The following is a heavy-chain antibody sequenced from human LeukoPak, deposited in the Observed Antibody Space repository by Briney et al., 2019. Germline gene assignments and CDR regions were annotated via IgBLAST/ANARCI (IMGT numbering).Heavy chain of an antibody. J-gene: IGHJ4*02. CDR3: AKGGEKWELLIGTIDY. D-gene: IGHD1-26*01. Sequence: GGSLRLSCAASGFTFSNHGMHWVRQAPGKGLEWVAVISYDGSNKYYADSVKGRFTISRDNSKNTLYLQMNSLRAEDTAVYYCAKGGEKWELLIGTIDYWGQGTLVTVSS. CDR1: GFTFSNHG. V-gene: IGHV3-30*18. CDR2: ISYDGSNK.